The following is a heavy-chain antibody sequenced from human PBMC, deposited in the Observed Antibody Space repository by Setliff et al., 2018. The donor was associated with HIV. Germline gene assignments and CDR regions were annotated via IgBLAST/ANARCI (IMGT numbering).Heavy chain of an antibody. CDR3: ARPLTTSYNFWGDAFAF. J-gene: IGHJ3*01. D-gene: IGHD3-3*01. Sequence: ASVKVSCKASGSTFTSYGVSWVRQAPGRGLEWMAWVSTYNGNANYAQKFQGRVTITADESTSTAYMELSSLRSEDTAVYYCARPLTTSYNFWGDAFAFWGQGAMVTVSS. CDR1: GSTFTSYG. CDR2: VSTYNGNA. V-gene: IGHV1-18*01.